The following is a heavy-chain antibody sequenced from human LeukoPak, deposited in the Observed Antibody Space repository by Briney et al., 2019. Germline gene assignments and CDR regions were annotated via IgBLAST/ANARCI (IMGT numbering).Heavy chain of an antibody. J-gene: IGHJ4*02. D-gene: IGHD2-15*01. CDR2: MNPDRYNT. V-gene: IGHV1-8*01. CDR1: GYTFTSD. Sequence: ASVNVSCKASGYTFTSDINWVRQAPGQGLEWMGWMNPDRYNTGYAQKFQGRVTMTRETSVSTAYMELTSLRSEDTAVYYCVRAAVSGYCSDGSCYRLDYWGQGTLLIVSS. CDR3: VRAAVSGYCSDGSCYRLDY.